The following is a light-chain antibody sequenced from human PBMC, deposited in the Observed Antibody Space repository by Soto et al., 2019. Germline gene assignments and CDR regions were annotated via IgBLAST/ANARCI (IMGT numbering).Light chain of an antibody. J-gene: IGKJ4*01. CDR1: QSVSSSY. V-gene: IGKV3-20*01. Sequence: EIVLTQSPATLSLPLGERATLSCRASQSVSSSYLAWYQQKPGQAPRLLIYGASSSATGIPDRFSGSGSGTDFTLTISRLEPEDLAGYYCQQYDSSPLTFGGGTKVEIK. CDR2: GAS. CDR3: QQYDSSPLT.